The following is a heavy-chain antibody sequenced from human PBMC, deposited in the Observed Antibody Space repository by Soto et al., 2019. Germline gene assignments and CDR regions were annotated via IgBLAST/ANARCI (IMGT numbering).Heavy chain of an antibody. D-gene: IGHD2-2*01. CDR3: AREIVVVPAAPGPNYYYGMDV. J-gene: IGHJ6*02. Sequence: ASVKVSCKASGYTFTSYGISWVRQAPGQGLEWMGWISAYNGNTNYAQKLQGRVTMTTDTSTSTAYMELRSLRSDDTAVYYCAREIVVVPAAPGPNYYYGMDVWGQGTTVTVSS. V-gene: IGHV1-18*04. CDR2: ISAYNGNT. CDR1: GYTFTSYG.